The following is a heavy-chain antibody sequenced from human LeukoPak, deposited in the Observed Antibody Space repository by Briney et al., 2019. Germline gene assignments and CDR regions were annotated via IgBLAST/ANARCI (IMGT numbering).Heavy chain of an antibody. CDR3: ARVQKRGYSGYVRFRDDAFDI. D-gene: IGHD5-12*01. Sequence: GGSLRLSCAASGFTFSSYSMNWVRQAPGKGLEWVSSISSSSSYIYYADSVKGRFTISRDNAKNSLYLQMDSLRAEDTAVYYCARVQKRGYSGYVRFRDDAFDIWGQGTMVTVSS. CDR1: GFTFSSYS. CDR2: ISSSSSYI. V-gene: IGHV3-21*01. J-gene: IGHJ3*02.